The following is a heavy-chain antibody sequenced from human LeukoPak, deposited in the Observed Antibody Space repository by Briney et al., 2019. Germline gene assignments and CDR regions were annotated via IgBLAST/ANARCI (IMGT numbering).Heavy chain of an antibody. J-gene: IGHJ2*01. Sequence: PSETLSLTCAVYGGSFSGYYWSWIRQPPGKGLEWIGEINHSGSTNYNPSLKSRVTISVDTSKNQFSLKLSSVTAADTAVYHCARGRRYSGYDSRYFDLWGRGTLVTVSS. CDR2: INHSGST. D-gene: IGHD5-12*01. CDR1: GGSFSGYY. CDR3: ARGRRYSGYDSRYFDL. V-gene: IGHV4-34*01.